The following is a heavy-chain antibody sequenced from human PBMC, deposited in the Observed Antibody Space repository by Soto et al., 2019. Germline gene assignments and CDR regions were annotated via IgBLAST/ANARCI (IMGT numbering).Heavy chain of an antibody. Sequence: QVPLVQSGAEVKKPGASVKVSCKASGYTFTSYGISWVRQAPGXXLEWMGWISAYNGNTNYAQKLQGRVTMTTDTSTSTAYMELRSLRSDDTAVYYCARDDGSSSSKHYYYYYGMDVWGQGTTATVSS. J-gene: IGHJ6*02. D-gene: IGHD6-13*01. CDR1: GYTFTSYG. CDR2: ISAYNGNT. V-gene: IGHV1-18*01. CDR3: ARDDGSSSSKHYYYYYGMDV.